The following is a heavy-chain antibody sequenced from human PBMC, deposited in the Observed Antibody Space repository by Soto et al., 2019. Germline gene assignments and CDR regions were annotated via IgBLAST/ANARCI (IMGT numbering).Heavy chain of an antibody. CDR2: ISGSGGST. CDR3: AKDLFSSGWRNWYFDL. D-gene: IGHD6-19*01. J-gene: IGHJ2*01. Sequence: EVQLLESGGGLVQPGGSLRLSCAASGFTFSSYAMSWVRQAPGKGLEWVSAISGSGGSTYYADSVKGRFTISRDNSKNTLYLQMNSLRAEDTAVYYCAKDLFSSGWRNWYFDLWGRGTLVTVSS. CDR1: GFTFSSYA. V-gene: IGHV3-23*01.